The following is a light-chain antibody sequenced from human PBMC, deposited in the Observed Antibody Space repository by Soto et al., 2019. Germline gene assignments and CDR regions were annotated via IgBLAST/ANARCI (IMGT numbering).Light chain of an antibody. CDR2: GAS. Sequence: EIVLTQSPGALSLSPGERATLSCRGSQSVSNNYLAWYQQKPDQAPRLLISGASNRATGIPDRFSGSGSGTDFTLTISRPEPEDFALYYCHQRQSWPRTFGQGTKVDIK. J-gene: IGKJ1*01. CDR3: HQRQSWPRT. V-gene: IGKV3-20*01. CDR1: QSVSNNY.